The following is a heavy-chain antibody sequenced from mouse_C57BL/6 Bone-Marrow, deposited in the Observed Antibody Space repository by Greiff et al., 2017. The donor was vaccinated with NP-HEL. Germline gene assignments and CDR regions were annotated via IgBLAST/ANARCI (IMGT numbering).Heavy chain of an antibody. Sequence: VKLMESGAELVRPGASVTLSCKASGYTFTDYEMHWVKQTPVHGLEWIGAIDPETGGTAYNQKFKGKAILTADKSSSTAYMELRSLTSEDSAVYYCTREGLYYGSSHWYFDVWGTGTTVTVSS. CDR1: GYTFTDYE. V-gene: IGHV1-15*01. CDR3: TREGLYYGSSHWYFDV. CDR2: IDPETGGT. D-gene: IGHD1-1*01. J-gene: IGHJ1*03.